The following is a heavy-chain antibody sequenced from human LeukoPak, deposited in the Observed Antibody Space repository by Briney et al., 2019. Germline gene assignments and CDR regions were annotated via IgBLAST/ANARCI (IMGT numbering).Heavy chain of an antibody. Sequence: SETLSLTCTVSGGSISNYYWSWIRQPPGKGLEWIGYIYYSGSTNYNPSLKSRVTISVDTSKNQFSLKLSSVAAADTAVYYCARAPFWSGYDPYGMDVWGQGTSVTVSS. CDR1: GGSISNYY. V-gene: IGHV4-59*12. J-gene: IGHJ6*02. CDR3: ARAPFWSGYDPYGMDV. D-gene: IGHD3-3*01. CDR2: IYYSGST.